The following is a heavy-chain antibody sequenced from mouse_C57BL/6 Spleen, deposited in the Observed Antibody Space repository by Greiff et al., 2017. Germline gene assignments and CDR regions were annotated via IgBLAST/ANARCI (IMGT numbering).Heavy chain of an antibody. Sequence: EVKLVESGGGLVKPGGSLKLSCAASGFTFSDYGMHWVRQAPEKGLEWVAYISSGSSTIYYADTVKGRFTISRDNAKNTLFLQMTSLSSEDTARYYCARREPGRSMDYWGQGTSVTVSA. CDR3: ARREPGRSMDY. J-gene: IGHJ4*01. CDR2: ISSGSSTI. CDR1: GFTFSDYG. V-gene: IGHV5-17*01.